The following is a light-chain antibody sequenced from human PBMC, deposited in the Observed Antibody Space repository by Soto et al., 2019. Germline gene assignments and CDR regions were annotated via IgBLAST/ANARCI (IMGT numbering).Light chain of an antibody. CDR1: QSITTH. CDR2: HSS. Sequence: LVMTQSPGTLSLSAGDRATLSCRASQSITTHLAWYQQRPGQAPRLLIYHSSTRATGVPNRFSGSGSGTDFTLTISRLEPGDFAVYYCQQYDTSSLTFGGGTKVDIK. V-gene: IGKV3-15*01. J-gene: IGKJ4*01. CDR3: QQYDTSSLT.